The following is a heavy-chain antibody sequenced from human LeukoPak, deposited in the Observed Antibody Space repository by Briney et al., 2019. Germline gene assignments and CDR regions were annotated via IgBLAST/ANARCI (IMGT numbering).Heavy chain of an antibody. V-gene: IGHV4-59*01. CDR3: ARVTGYMIEDHFDY. J-gene: IGHJ4*02. Sequence: SETLSLTCTVSGGSISSYYWSWIRQPPGKGLEWIGYIYYSGSTDYNPSLKSRITISVETSKNQFSLKLSSVTAADTAVYYCARVTGYMIEDHFDYWGQGTLVTVSS. CDR2: IYYSGST. CDR1: GGSISSYY. D-gene: IGHD3-22*01.